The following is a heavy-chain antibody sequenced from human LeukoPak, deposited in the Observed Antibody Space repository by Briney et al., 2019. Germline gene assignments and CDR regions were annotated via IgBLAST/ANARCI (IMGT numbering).Heavy chain of an antibody. D-gene: IGHD5-12*01. CDR3: TTAGYGFSYYYYGMDV. J-gene: IGHJ6*02. CDR2: IKSKTDGGTT. V-gene: IGHV3-15*01. Sequence: PGGSLRRSCAASGFTFSNAWMSWVRQAPGKGLEWVGRIKSKTDGGTTDYAAPVKGRFTISRDDSKNTLYLQMNSLKTEDTAVYYCTTAGYGFSYYYYGMDVWGQGTTVTVSS. CDR1: GFTFSNAW.